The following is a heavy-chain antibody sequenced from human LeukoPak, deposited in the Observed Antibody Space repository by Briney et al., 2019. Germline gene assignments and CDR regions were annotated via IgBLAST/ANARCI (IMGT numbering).Heavy chain of an antibody. D-gene: IGHD3-22*01. V-gene: IGHV3-9*01. J-gene: IGHJ3*02. Sequence: SLRLSCAASGFTFDDYAMHWVRQASGKGLEWVSGISWNSGSIGYADSVKGRFTISRDNAKNSLYLQMNSLRAEDTALYYCAKDYDGSPDAFDIWGQGTMVTVSS. CDR2: ISWNSGSI. CDR1: GFTFDDYA. CDR3: AKDYDGSPDAFDI.